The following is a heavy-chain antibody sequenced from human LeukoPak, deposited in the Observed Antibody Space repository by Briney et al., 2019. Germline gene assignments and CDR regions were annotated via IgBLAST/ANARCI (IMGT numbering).Heavy chain of an antibody. V-gene: IGHV4-34*01. CDR2: INHSGRT. Sequence: SETLSLTCAVYGVSFSGYYWSWLRQPPGKGLEWVGEINHSGRTNYNPSLKSGVTISVDTSKKQFSLKLSSVTSSDAAVYYGARTAVGKVVRGVFQHWGQGTLVTVSS. J-gene: IGHJ1*01. CDR1: GVSFSGYY. D-gene: IGHD3-10*01. CDR3: ARTAVGKVVRGVFQH.